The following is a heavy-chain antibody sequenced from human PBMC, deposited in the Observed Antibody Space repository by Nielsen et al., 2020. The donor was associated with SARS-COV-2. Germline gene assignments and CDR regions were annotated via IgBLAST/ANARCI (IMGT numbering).Heavy chain of an antibody. J-gene: IGHJ3*02. V-gene: IGHV3-73*01. CDR2: IRSKGNNYAT. CDR1: GFIFSGSA. D-gene: IGHD1-14*01. CDR3: ARISPIPDSYYDAFDI. Sequence: GGSLRLSCPASGFIFSGSAMQWVRQASGKGLEWVGRIRSKGNNYATAYAASVKGRFTISRDDSKNTAYLQMNSLKIEDTGVYYCARISPIPDSYYDAFDIWGQGTMVTVSS.